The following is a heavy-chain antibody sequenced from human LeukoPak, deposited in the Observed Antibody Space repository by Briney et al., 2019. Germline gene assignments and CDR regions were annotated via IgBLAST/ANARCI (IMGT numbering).Heavy chain of an antibody. CDR2: IYWNDDK. V-gene: IGHV2-5*01. Sequence: SGPTLVNPTQTLTLTCTFSGFSFSTIGEGVGWIRQPPGQALEWLALIYWNDDKRYSPSLKSRLTITKDTSKNQVVLTMTNMDPVDTATYYCAHRGSLDYDLSTGYLPLGWFDFWGQGTLVTVSS. J-gene: IGHJ4*02. D-gene: IGHD3/OR15-3a*01. CDR3: AHRGSLDYDLSTGYLPLGWFDF. CDR1: GFSFSTIGEG.